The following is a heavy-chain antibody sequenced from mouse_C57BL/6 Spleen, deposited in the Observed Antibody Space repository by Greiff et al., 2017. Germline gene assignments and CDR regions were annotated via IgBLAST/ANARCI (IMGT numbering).Heavy chain of an antibody. V-gene: IGHV5-9-1*02. Sequence: EVKVVESGEGLVKPGGSLKLSCAASGFTFSSYAMSWVRQTPEKRLEWVAYISSGGDYIYYADTVKGRFTISRDNARNTLYLQMSSLKSEDTAMYYCTRGGDYYDYWGQGTTLTVSS. CDR3: TRGGDYYDY. CDR1: GFTFSSYA. D-gene: IGHD1-1*01. J-gene: IGHJ2*01. CDR2: ISSGGDYI.